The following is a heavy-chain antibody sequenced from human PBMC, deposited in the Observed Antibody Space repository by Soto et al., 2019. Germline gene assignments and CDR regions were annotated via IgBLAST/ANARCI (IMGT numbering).Heavy chain of an antibody. J-gene: IGHJ3*02. CDR3: ARPVGATTIAFDI. D-gene: IGHD1-26*01. CDR1: GGSFSGYY. V-gene: IGHV4-34*01. CDR2: INHSGST. Sequence: SETLSLTCAVYGGSFSGYYWSWIRQPPGKGLEWIGEINHSGSTNYNPSLKSRVTISVDTSKNQFSLKLSSVTAADTAVYYCARPVGATTIAFDIWGQGTMVNVSS.